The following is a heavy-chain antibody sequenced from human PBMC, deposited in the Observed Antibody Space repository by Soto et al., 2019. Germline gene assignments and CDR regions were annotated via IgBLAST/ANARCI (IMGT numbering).Heavy chain of an antibody. D-gene: IGHD5-18*01. J-gene: IGHJ4*02. CDR3: ARSEGTAMDFDYFDY. CDR1: GGSISSYY. V-gene: IGHV4-4*07. Sequence: QVQLQESGPGLVKPSETLSLTCTVPGGSISSYYWGWIRQPAGKGLEWIGRFYTSGGTNYNPSLKSRVTMSVDTSKNQFSLKLSSVTAADTAVYYCARSEGTAMDFDYFDYWGQGTLVTVSS. CDR2: FYTSGGT.